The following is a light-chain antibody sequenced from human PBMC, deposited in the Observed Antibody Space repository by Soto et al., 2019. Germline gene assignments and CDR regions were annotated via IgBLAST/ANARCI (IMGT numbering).Light chain of an antibody. CDR1: HSINSR. CDR3: QQYYTYSRT. V-gene: IGKV1-5*01. J-gene: IGKJ1*01. CDR2: DAS. Sequence: DIQMTQSPSTLSASVGDRVTITCRASHSINSRLAWYQQRRGKAPDLLIYDASTLQSGVPSRFSGSGSGTEFTLTISSLQPDDFAAYSCQQYYTYSRTFGQGTKVDIK.